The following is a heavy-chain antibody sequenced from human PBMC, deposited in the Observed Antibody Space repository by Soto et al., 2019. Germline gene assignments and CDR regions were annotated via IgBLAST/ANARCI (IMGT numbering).Heavy chain of an antibody. CDR1: GFTFSSYA. V-gene: IGHV3-23*01. CDR2: ISGSGGST. Sequence: EVQLLESGGGLVQPGGSLRLSCAASGFTFSSYAMSWVRQAPGKGLEWVSGISGSGGSTYYADSVKGRFTISRDHSNNSLYLQMNSLRAEDTAVYYCAKVRVLMVYAPRFDYWGQGTLVTFSS. J-gene: IGHJ4*02. CDR3: AKVRVLMVYAPRFDY. D-gene: IGHD2-8*01.